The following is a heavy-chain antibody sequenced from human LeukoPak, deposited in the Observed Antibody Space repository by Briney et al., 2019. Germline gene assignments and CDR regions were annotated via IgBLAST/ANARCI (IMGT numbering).Heavy chain of an antibody. CDR1: GFTFSSYE. V-gene: IGHV3-48*03. CDR2: ISSSGSTI. D-gene: IGHD3-10*01. J-gene: IGHJ4*02. CDR3: ARVDYCSGSYDY. Sequence: GGSLRLSCAASGFTFSSYEMNWVRQAPGKGLEWVSYISSSGSTIYYADSVKRLFTISRDNAKNSLHLQMNSLRAEDTAVYYCARVDYCSGSYDYWGQGTLVTVSS.